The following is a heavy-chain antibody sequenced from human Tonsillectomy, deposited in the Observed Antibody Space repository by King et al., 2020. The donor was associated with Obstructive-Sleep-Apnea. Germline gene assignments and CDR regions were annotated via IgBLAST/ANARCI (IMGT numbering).Heavy chain of an antibody. CDR3: AKDNSSGWYRGLDY. CDR1: GFSFDDYA. J-gene: IGHJ4*02. V-gene: IGHV3-9*01. D-gene: IGHD6-19*01. CDR2: ISGNSGSI. Sequence: VQLVESGGGLVQPGRSLRLSCAASGFSFDDYAMHCVRQAPGKGLEWVSGISGNSGSIGYADSVKGRFTISRDNAKNSLYLQMNSLRVEDTALYYCAKDNSSGWYRGLDYWGQGTLVTVSS.